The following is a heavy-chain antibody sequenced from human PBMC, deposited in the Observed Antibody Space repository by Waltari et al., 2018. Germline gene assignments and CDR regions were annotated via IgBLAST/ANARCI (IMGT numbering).Heavy chain of an antibody. V-gene: IGHV4-38-2*02. CDR1: DQSLQSGFY. J-gene: IGHJ3*01. D-gene: IGHD2-2*01. CDR2: VYHSGAT. Sequence: QVKLQESGPGLVRPSETLSLTCPVTDQSLQSGFYWGWLRLPPGKGLEWIGSVYHSGATYYNPSLSSRVTISVDTSKNQVFLRLASVTAADTGMYYCARDHSTSWSHDAYDVWGPGTMVTVAS. CDR3: ARDHSTSWSHDAYDV.